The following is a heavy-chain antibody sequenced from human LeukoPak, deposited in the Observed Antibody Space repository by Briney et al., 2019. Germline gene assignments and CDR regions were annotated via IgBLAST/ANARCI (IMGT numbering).Heavy chain of an antibody. D-gene: IGHD3-9*01. CDR3: ARASKLRYFDPYGMDV. CDR1: GGTFSSYA. J-gene: IGHJ6*02. CDR2: IIPILGIA. Sequence: SVKVSCKASGGTFSSYAISWVRQAPGQGLEWMGRIIPILGIANYAQKFQGRVTITADKSTSTAYMELSSLRSEDTAVYYCARASKLRYFDPYGMDVWGQGTMVTVSS. V-gene: IGHV1-69*04.